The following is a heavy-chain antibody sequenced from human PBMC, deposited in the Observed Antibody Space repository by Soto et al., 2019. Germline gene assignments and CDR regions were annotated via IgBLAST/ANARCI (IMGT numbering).Heavy chain of an antibody. CDR3: GRPRDNWNSHSFDH. CDR1: GYSFTSYW. Sequence: GESLKISCKGSGYSFTSYWIGWVRQMPGKGLEWMGIIYPGDSDTRYSPSFQGQVTVSADKSISTAYLQWSSLQASDTAMYYCGRPRDNWNSHSFDHWGQGTLVTVSS. J-gene: IGHJ4*02. V-gene: IGHV5-51*01. CDR2: IYPGDSDT. D-gene: IGHD1-7*01.